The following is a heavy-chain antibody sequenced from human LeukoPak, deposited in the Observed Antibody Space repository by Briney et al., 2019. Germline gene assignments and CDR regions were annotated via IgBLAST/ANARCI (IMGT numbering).Heavy chain of an antibody. J-gene: IGHJ4*02. D-gene: IGHD1-1*01. Sequence: SETLSHTCAVYGGSFNGYYWSWIRQPPGKGLEWIGEINHSGSTNYNPSLKSRVTISVDTSKNQFSLKLSSVTAADTAVYYCARPRIWNYFDYWGQGTLVTVSS. CDR2: INHSGST. CDR3: ARPRIWNYFDY. V-gene: IGHV4-34*01. CDR1: GGSFNGYY.